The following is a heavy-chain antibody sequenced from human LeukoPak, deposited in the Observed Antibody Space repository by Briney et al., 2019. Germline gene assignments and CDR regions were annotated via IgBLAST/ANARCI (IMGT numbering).Heavy chain of an antibody. J-gene: IGHJ4*02. V-gene: IGHV3-30*18. CDR1: GFTLTGCG. CDR3: VKEQASGYYRVADY. CDR2: ITYDGMSG. Sequence: PGGSLRLSCVGSGFTLTGCGMHWVRQAPGKGLEWMGVITYDGMSGYYGDSVKGRFTISRDISKNTVYLQMSSLRSEDTALYYCVKEQASGYYRVADYWGQGTLVIVSS. D-gene: IGHD5-12*01.